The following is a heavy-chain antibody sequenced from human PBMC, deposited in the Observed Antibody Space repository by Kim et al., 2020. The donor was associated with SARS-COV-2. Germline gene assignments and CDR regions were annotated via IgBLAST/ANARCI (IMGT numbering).Heavy chain of an antibody. CDR3: ARRSHYYGSGSYYYYYGMDV. Sequence: GESLKISCKGSGYSFTSYWIGWVRQMPGKGLEWMGIIYPGDSDTRYSPSFQGLVTISADKSISTAYLQWSSLKASDTAMYYCARRSHYYGSGSYYYYYGMDVWGQGTTVTVSS. J-gene: IGHJ6*02. D-gene: IGHD3-10*01. CDR2: IYPGDSDT. V-gene: IGHV5-51*01. CDR1: GYSFTSYW.